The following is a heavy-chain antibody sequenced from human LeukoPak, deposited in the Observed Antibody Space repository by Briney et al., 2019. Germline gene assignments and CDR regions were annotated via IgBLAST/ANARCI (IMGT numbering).Heavy chain of an antibody. CDR2: IIPILGIA. CDR1: GGTFSSYA. D-gene: IGHD6-13*01. V-gene: IGHV1-69*04. J-gene: IGHJ4*02. Sequence: SVKVSCKASGGTFSSYAISWVRQAPGQGLEWMGRIIPILGIANYAQKFQGRVTITADKSTSTAYMELSSLRSEDTAVYYCARVSERSSSWYYFDYWGQGTLVTVSS. CDR3: ARVSERSSSWYYFDY.